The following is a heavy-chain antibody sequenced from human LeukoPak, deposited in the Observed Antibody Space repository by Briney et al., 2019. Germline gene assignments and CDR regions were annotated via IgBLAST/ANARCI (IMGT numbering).Heavy chain of an antibody. J-gene: IGHJ4*02. CDR2: ISSSSSYI. Sequence: GGSLRLSCAAPGFTFSSYSMNWVRQAPGKGLEWVSSISSSSSYIYYADSVKGRFTISRDNAKNSLYLQMNSLRAEDTAVYYCAREHPITMIVVVIAGGLDYWGQGTLVTVSS. CDR3: AREHPITMIVVVIAGGLDY. D-gene: IGHD3-22*01. CDR1: GFTFSSYS. V-gene: IGHV3-21*01.